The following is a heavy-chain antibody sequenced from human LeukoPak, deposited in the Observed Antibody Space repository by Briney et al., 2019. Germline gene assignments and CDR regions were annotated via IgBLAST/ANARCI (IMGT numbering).Heavy chain of an antibody. CDR1: GDSVSSNSAA. CDR3: EKDGGGGRYDSSGYSSLGLDY. Sequence: SQTLSLTCAISGDSVSSNSAAWNWIRQSPSRGLEWLGRTYYRSKWYNDYAVSVKSRITINPDTSKNQFSLQLNSVTPEDTAVYYCEKDGGGGRYDSSGYSSLGLDYWGQGTLVTVSS. J-gene: IGHJ4*02. V-gene: IGHV6-1*01. D-gene: IGHD3-22*01. CDR2: TYYRSKWYN.